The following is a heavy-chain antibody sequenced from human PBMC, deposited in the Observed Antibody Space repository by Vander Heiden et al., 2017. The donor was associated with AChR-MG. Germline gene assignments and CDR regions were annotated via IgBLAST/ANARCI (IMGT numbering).Heavy chain of an antibody. V-gene: IGHV4-34*01. J-gene: IGHJ6*02. CDR2: INHSGST. CDR1: GGSFSGFY. Sequence: QVQLQPWVAGLLKPSETLSLTRAVYGGSFSGFYWSWIRQPPGKGVEWIGEINHSGSTNYNPSRKSRVTISVDTSKNQFSLKVGSVTAADTAVYYCARGGGRYCSSTSCYRGYYYGMDVWGQGTTVTVSS. CDR3: ARGGGRYCSSTSCYRGYYYGMDV. D-gene: IGHD2-2*02.